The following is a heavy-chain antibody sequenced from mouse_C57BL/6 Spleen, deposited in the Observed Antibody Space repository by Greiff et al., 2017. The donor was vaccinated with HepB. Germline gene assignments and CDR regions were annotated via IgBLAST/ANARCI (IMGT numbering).Heavy chain of an antibody. CDR2: IHPNSGST. Sequence: QVHVKQSGAELVKPGASVKLSCKASGYTFTSYWMHWVKQRPGQGLEWIGMIHPNSGSTNYNEKFKSKATLTVDKSSSTAYMQLSSLTSEDSAVYYCARWGTTGADWGQGTTLTVSS. J-gene: IGHJ2*01. CDR3: ARWGTTGAD. D-gene: IGHD1-1*01. CDR1: GYTFTSYW. V-gene: IGHV1-64*01.